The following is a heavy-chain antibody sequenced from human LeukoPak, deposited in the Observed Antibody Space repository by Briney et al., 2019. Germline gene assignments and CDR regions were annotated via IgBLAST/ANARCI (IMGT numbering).Heavy chain of an antibody. CDR1: GGTFSSYA. Sequence: SVKVSCKAAGGTFSSYAISWVRQAPGQGLEWMGGIIPIFGTANYAQKLQGRVTMTTDTSTSTAYMELRSLRSDDTAVYYCARTPYYDFWSGLVGSRAADSYFDYWGQGTLVTVSS. CDR2: IIPIFGTA. J-gene: IGHJ4*02. CDR3: ARTPYYDFWSGLVGSRAADSYFDY. V-gene: IGHV1-69*05. D-gene: IGHD3-3*01.